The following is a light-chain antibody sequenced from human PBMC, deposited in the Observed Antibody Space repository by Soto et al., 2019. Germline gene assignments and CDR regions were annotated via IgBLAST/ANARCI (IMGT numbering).Light chain of an antibody. CDR2: GTS. V-gene: IGKV3-15*01. Sequence: EIVMTQSPAALSVSPGERATLSCRASQSVSDNLAWYQQKPGQAPRLLIFGTSTRATGIPARFSGSGSGTEFTLTISSLQSEDFAVYYCQQYKNWRPWTFGQGTKVEIK. CDR1: QSVSDN. J-gene: IGKJ1*01. CDR3: QQYKNWRPWT.